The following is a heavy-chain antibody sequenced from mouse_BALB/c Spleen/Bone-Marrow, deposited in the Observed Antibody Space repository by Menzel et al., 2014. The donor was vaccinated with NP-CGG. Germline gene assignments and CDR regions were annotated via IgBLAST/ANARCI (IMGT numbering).Heavy chain of an antibody. J-gene: IGHJ4*01. D-gene: IGHD2-14*01. CDR2: ISTFSGNT. CDR3: ARGDYRYDETMDH. V-gene: IGHV1S137*01. CDR1: GYTFTDYA. Sequence: QVQLQQSGPELVRPGVSVKISCKGSGYTFTDYAMHWVKRSHAKSLEWIGLISTFSGNTNYNQKFKGKATMTVDKSSSTAYMELARLTSEDSAIYYCARGDYRYDETMDHWGQGTSVTVSS.